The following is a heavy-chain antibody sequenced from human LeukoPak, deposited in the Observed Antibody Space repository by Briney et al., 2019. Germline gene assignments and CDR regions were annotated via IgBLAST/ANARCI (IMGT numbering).Heavy chain of an antibody. CDR1: GGTFSNYA. Sequence: ASVKVSCKASGGTFSNYAISWVRQAPGQGLEWMGRITPIFGTANYPQKFQGRVTITTDEFTSTVYMELSSLRSEDTAVYYCAREHLYGSGSCFDYWGQGTLATVSS. CDR2: ITPIFGTA. J-gene: IGHJ4*02. V-gene: IGHV1-69*05. CDR3: AREHLYGSGSCFDY. D-gene: IGHD3-10*01.